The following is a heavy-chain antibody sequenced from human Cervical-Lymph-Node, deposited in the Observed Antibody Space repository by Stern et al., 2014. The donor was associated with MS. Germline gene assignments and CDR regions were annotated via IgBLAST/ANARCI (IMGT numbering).Heavy chain of an antibody. CDR3: HRFPTDHGEIDI. V-gene: IGHV3-73*01. D-gene: IGHD3-10*01. J-gene: IGHJ3*02. CDR1: GFTFSDSP. CDR2: IRSKANNYAT. Sequence: EVQLVESGGDLVQPGGSLKLSCAASGFTFSDSPMHWVRQASGKGLEWVGRIRSKANNYATAYAASVKGRFTISRDDSKNTAYLQMNSLKTEDTAVYYCHRFPTDHGEIDIWGQGTLVTVSS.